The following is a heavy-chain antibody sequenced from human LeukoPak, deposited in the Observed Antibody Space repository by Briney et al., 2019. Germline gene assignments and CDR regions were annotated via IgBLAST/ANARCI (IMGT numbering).Heavy chain of an antibody. CDR1: GFTFSSYW. CDR3: ARRPNLPADYGDYWRFDI. D-gene: IGHD4-17*01. J-gene: IGHJ3*02. CDR2: IKQDGSEK. Sequence: GGSLRLSCAASGFTFSSYWMSWVRQAPGKGLEWVANIKQDGSEKYYVDSVKGRFTISRDNAKNSLYLQMNSLRAEDTAVYYCARRPNLPADYGDYWRFDIWGQGRRVTVSS. V-gene: IGHV3-7*05.